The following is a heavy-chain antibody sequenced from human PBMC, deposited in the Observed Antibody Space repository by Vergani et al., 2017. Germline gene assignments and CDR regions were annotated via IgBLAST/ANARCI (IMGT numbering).Heavy chain of an antibody. CDR3: AKDQKGRTGTKKNDDAFDI. V-gene: IGHV3-7*03. J-gene: IGHJ3*02. CDR2: IKQDGSEK. D-gene: IGHD1-7*01. CDR1: GFTFSSYW. Sequence: EVQLVESGGGLVQPGGSLRLSCAASGFTFSSYWMSWVRQAPGKGLEWVANIKQDGSEKYYVDSVKGRFTISRDNAKNSLYLQMNSLRAEDTALYYCAKDQKGRTGTKKNDDAFDIWGQGTMVTVSS.